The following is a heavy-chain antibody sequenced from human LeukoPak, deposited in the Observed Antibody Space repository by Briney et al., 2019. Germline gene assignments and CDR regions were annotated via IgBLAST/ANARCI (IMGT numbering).Heavy chain of an antibody. V-gene: IGHV3-30-3*01. CDR3: AKDYYSSRPASFDY. CDR1: GFTFSRYT. CDR2: ISYDDTTK. Sequence: GGSLRLSCATSGFTFSRYTMHWVRHAPGTGLEWVAVISYDDTTKYYADSVKGRFTISRDNSKNTLYLQMNSLRAEDTAVYYCAKDYYSSRPASFDYWGQGTLVTVSS. D-gene: IGHD6-13*01. J-gene: IGHJ4*02.